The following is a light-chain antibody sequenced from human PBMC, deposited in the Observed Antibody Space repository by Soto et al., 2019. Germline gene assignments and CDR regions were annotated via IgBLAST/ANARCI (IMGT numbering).Light chain of an antibody. CDR3: CSYAGSYV. V-gene: IGLV2-11*01. Sequence: QSALTQPRSVSGSPGQSVTISCTGTSSDVGGYNYVSWYQQHPGKAPKLMIYDVSKRPSGVPDRLSGSKSGNTASLTISGLQAEDEADYYCCSYAGSYVFGTGTKSPS. J-gene: IGLJ1*01. CDR1: SSDVGGYNY. CDR2: DVS.